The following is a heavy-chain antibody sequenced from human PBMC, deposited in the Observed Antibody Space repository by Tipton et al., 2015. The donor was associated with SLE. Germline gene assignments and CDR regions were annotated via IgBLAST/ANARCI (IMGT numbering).Heavy chain of an antibody. CDR3: ARGPYCSSTSCYTADD. D-gene: IGHD2-2*02. J-gene: IGHJ4*02. Sequence: TLSLTCAVYGGSFSGYYWSWIRQPPGKGLERIGEINHSGSTNYNPSLKSRVTISVDTSKNQFSLKLSSVTAADTAVYYCARGPYCSSTSCYTADDWGQGTLVTVSS. CDR1: GGSFSGYY. CDR2: INHSGST. V-gene: IGHV4-34*01.